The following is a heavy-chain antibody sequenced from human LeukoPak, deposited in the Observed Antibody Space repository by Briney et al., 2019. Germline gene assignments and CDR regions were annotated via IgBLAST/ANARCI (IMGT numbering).Heavy chain of an antibody. CDR3: ATESNYYLDD. CDR2: LIPMFDTQ. J-gene: IGHJ4*02. CDR1: GGNFRNYA. Sequence: ASVKVSCKASGGNFRNYAVSWVRQAPGQGLEWMGRLIPMFDTQNYAQNFQGRVTIFADKSTGTVYMDLKSLTSDDTAVYYCATESNYYLDDWGQGTLVTVSS. D-gene: IGHD3-10*01. V-gene: IGHV1-69*06.